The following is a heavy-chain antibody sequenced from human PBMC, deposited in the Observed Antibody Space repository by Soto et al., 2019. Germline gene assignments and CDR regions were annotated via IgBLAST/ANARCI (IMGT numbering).Heavy chain of an antibody. Sequence: ASVKVCCKASGYTFASYGSSWVRQAPGQGLEWMGWINAYNGNTNYAQKLQGRVTLTTDTSTSTAYMELRSLRSDDTAVYYCARDVGYGLIDFWGQGTLVTVSS. D-gene: IGHD5-18*01. V-gene: IGHV1-18*01. CDR3: ARDVGYGLIDF. CDR1: GYTFASYG. CDR2: INAYNGNT. J-gene: IGHJ4*02.